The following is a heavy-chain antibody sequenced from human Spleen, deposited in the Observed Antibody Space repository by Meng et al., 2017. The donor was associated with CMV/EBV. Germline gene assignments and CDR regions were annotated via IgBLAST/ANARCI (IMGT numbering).Heavy chain of an antibody. J-gene: IGHJ6*02. CDR3: AREAVFGLGYYGMDV. CDR1: GGSISSSSYY. CDR2: IYYIGST. V-gene: IGHV4-39*07. Sequence: SETLSLTCSVSGGSISSSSYYWGWIRQPPGEGLEWIGSIYYIGSTDHNPSLRSRVIISVDTSKNQFSLTLKSVTVADTAVYFCAREAVFGLGYYGMDVWGQGTTVTVSS. D-gene: IGHD3/OR15-3a*01.